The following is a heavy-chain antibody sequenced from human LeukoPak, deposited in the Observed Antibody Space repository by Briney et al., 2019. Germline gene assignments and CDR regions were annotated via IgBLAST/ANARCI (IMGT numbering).Heavy chain of an antibody. CDR1: GFTFSSYW. D-gene: IGHD4/OR15-4a*01. Sequence: GGSLRLSCAASGFTFSSYWMSWVRQAPGKGLEWVANIKKDGSEKYYVDSVKGRFTISRDNAKNLLYLQMNSLRAEDTAVYYCARRAGAYSHPYDYWGQGTLVTVSS. CDR3: ARRAGAYSHPYDY. V-gene: IGHV3-7*01. J-gene: IGHJ4*02. CDR2: IKKDGSEK.